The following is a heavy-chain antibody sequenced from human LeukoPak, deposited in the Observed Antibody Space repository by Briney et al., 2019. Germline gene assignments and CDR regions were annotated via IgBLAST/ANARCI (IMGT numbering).Heavy chain of an antibody. CDR1: GYTFTGYY. CDR2: INPNSGGT. V-gene: IGHV1-2*02. CDR3: ARPAAGTQY. Sequence: ASVKVSCKASGYTFTGYYMHWVRQAPGQGLEWMGWINPNSGGTNYAQKFQGRITMTGDTSISTAYMELSRLRSDDTAVYYCARPAAGTQYWGQGTLFTVSS. J-gene: IGHJ4*02. D-gene: IGHD6-13*01.